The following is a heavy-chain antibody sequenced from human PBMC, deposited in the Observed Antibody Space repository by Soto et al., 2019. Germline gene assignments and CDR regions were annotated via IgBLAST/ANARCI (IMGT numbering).Heavy chain of an antibody. CDR3: ARGGRGLRGAFDV. D-gene: IGHD3-16*01. CDR2: ISFNGLSQ. J-gene: IGHJ3*01. V-gene: IGHV3-30*03. CDR1: GFTFSSFA. Sequence: QELLVESGGGVVQPGTSLRLSCAAFGFTFSSFAMHWVRQAPGKGLEWVSVISFNGLSQFYPDSIRGRFTISRDNSKNTLYLQLDSLRPDDTAVYYCARGGRGLRGAFDVWGQGTEVSVS.